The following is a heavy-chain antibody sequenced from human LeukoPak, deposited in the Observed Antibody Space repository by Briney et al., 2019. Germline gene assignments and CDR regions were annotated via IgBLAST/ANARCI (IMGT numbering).Heavy chain of an antibody. J-gene: IGHJ4*02. CDR1: GFTFSTYG. CDR3: ARDLRKGRYFDY. Sequence: GGSLRLSCAASGFTFSTYGMHWVRQAPGKGLEWVALISSDGSNKDYADSVKGRFTISRDNSKNTLYVQVDSLRAEDTAVYYCARDLRKGRYFDYWGQGTLVTVSS. D-gene: IGHD3-10*01. V-gene: IGHV3-30*03. CDR2: ISSDGSNK.